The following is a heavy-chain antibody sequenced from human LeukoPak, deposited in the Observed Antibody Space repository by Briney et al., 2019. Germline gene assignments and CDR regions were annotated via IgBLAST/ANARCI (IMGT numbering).Heavy chain of an antibody. CDR1: GDSIIGYY. Sequence: PSETLSLTCTVSGDSIIGYYWSWIRQPPGKGLEWIGYFHYSGSTNYNPSLKSRVTISIDTSRSHFSLKLSSATAADTAVYYCARGERLGPDFWGQGTLVTVSS. J-gene: IGHJ4*02. CDR3: ARGERLGPDF. D-gene: IGHD1-1*01. V-gene: IGHV4-59*01. CDR2: FHYSGST.